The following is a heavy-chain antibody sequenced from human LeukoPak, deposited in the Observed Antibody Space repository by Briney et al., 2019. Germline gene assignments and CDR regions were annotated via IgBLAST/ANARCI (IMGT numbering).Heavy chain of an antibody. D-gene: IGHD3-22*01. Sequence: GGSLRLSCAASGFTFSSYAMSWVRQAPGKGLEWVSAISGSGGSTYYADSVKGRFTISRDNSKNTLYLQMNSLRAEDTAVYYCAKDPLCYYDSSGSPHYFDYWGQGTLATVSS. J-gene: IGHJ4*02. CDR2: ISGSGGST. CDR3: AKDPLCYYDSSGSPHYFDY. V-gene: IGHV3-23*01. CDR1: GFTFSSYA.